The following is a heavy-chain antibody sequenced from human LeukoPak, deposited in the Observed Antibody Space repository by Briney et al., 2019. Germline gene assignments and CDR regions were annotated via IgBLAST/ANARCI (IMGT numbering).Heavy chain of an antibody. CDR2: IIPILGIA. CDR1: GGTFSSYA. V-gene: IGHV1-69*04. Sequence: SVKVSCKAYGGTFSSYAISWVRQAPGQGLEWMGRIIPILGIANYAQKFQGRVTITADKSTSTAYMELRSLRSDDTAVYYCARDSGEYYDILTGYYPSNYYYYYMDVWGKGTTVTVSS. CDR3: ARDSGEYYDILTGYYPSNYYYYYMDV. D-gene: IGHD3-9*01. J-gene: IGHJ6*03.